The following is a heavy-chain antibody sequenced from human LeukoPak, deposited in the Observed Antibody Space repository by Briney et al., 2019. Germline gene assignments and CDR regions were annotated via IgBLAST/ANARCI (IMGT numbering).Heavy chain of an antibody. Sequence: GGSLRLSCVASGFTFSSYSMNWVRQAPGKGLEWVSSISSSSSYIYYADSVKGRFAISRDNAKNSLYLQMNSLRAEDTAVYYCARDQVAAESWFDPWGQGTLVTVSS. J-gene: IGHJ5*02. CDR1: GFTFSSYS. CDR3: ARDQVAAESWFDP. D-gene: IGHD6-13*01. V-gene: IGHV3-21*01. CDR2: ISSSSSYI.